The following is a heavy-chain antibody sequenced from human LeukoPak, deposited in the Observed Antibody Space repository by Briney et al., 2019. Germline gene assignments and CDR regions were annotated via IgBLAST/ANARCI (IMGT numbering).Heavy chain of an antibody. CDR1: GFTFSSHA. J-gene: IGHJ6*03. V-gene: IGHV3-30*01. CDR2: TSYDGSNK. Sequence: GGSLRLSCAASGFTFSSHAMHWVRQAPGKGLEWVAITSYDGSNKYYAESVKGRFTISKDNSKNTLYLQADNLTVDDTAVYYCGRGGSGSYYYYYYYMDVWGKGTTVTVSS. CDR3: GRGGSGSYYYYYYYMDV. D-gene: IGHD3-10*01.